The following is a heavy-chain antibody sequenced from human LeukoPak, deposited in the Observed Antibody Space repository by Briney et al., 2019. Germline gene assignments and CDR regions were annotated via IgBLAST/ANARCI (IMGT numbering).Heavy chain of an antibody. D-gene: IGHD3-22*01. V-gene: IGHV1-2*02. CDR2: INPNSGGT. Sequence: GASVKVSCKXSGYIFTGYYMHWVRQAPGQGLEWMGWINPNSGGTNYAQKFQGRVTMTRDTSISTAYMELSRLRSDDTAVYYCATAPDYDSSGYYYAYFDYWGQGTLVTVSS. CDR3: ATAPDYDSSGYYYAYFDY. J-gene: IGHJ4*02. CDR1: GYIFTGYY.